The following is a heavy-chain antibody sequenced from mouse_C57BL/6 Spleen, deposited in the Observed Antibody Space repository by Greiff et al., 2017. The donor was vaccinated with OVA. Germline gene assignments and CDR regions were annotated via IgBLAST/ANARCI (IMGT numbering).Heavy chain of an antibody. D-gene: IGHD2-12*01. CDR1: GYTFTSYW. V-gene: IGHV1-50*01. CDR3: ARSYSPYFDY. CDR2: IDPSDSYT. Sequence: VQLQQPGAELVKPGASVKLSCKASGYTFTSYWMQWVKQRPGQGLEWIGEIDPSDSYTNYNQKFKGKATLTVDTSSSTAYMQLSSLTSEDSAVYYCARSYSPYFDYWGQGTTLTVSS. J-gene: IGHJ2*01.